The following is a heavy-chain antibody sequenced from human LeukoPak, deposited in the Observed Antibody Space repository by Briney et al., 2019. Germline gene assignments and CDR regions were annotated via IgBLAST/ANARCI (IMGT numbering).Heavy chain of an antibody. CDR1: GDSISSYY. V-gene: IGHV4-59*12. J-gene: IGHJ4*02. D-gene: IGHD3-10*01. Sequence: SETLSLTCSVSGDSISSYYWSWIRQPPGKGLEWIGYIHYSGSTKYNPSLKSRVTISADTSKKQFSLKLSSVTAADTAVYYCATARPGISGFDYWGQGTLVTVSS. CDR3: ATARPGISGFDY. CDR2: IHYSGST.